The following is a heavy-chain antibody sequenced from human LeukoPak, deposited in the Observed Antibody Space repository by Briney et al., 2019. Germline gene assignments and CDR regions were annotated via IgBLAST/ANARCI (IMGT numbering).Heavy chain of an antibody. V-gene: IGHV3-23*01. CDR2: ISGSGGST. CDR1: GFTFSRYS. D-gene: IGHD3-10*01. J-gene: IGHJ6*04. CDR3: AKDLPQAYYYGSGADQLDV. Sequence: GGSLRLSCAASGFTFSRYSMNWVRQAPGKGLEWVSAISGSGGSTYYADSVKGRFTISRDNSKNTLYLQMNSLRAEDTAVYYCAKDLPQAYYYGSGADQLDVWGKGTTVTVSS.